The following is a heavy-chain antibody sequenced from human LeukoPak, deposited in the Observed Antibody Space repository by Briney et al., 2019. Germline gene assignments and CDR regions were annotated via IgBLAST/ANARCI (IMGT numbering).Heavy chain of an antibody. CDR1: GFTVISNY. V-gene: IGHV3-53*01. D-gene: IGHD1-26*01. CDR3: ARELFDPSGERCYYLYN. Sequence: GGSLRLSCAASGFTVISNYVSWVRQAPGKGLEWVLVIYTDCSANYSDSVKGRFTISSDNINNTVYLQMNSLRGEDTAVDYCARELFDPSGERCYYLYNWGEGALGTVSS. CDR2: IYTDCSA. J-gene: IGHJ4*02.